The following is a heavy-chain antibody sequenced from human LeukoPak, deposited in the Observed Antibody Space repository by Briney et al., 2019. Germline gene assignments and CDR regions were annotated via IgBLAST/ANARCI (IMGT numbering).Heavy chain of an antibody. V-gene: IGHV1-2*06. CDR2: INPNSGDT. Sequence: RASVKVSCKASGYTLTVYYIHWVRQAPGQGLEWMGRINPNSGDTNFAQKFQGRVTMTRDTSISTAYMDLSGLRPDDTAVYYCAREGSGYTYGRGSYFDYWGHGILVTVSS. CDR1: GYTLTVYY. J-gene: IGHJ4*01. D-gene: IGHD5-18*01. CDR3: AREGSGYTYGRGSYFDY.